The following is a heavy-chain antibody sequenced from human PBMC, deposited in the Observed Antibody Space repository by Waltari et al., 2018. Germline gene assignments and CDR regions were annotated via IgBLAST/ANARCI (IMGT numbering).Heavy chain of an antibody. CDR3: ARDRVGDTGGAFDI. CDR1: GGTFSSYA. J-gene: IGHJ3*02. CDR2: IIPIFGTA. V-gene: IGHV1-69*14. Sequence: QVQLVQSGAEVKKPGSSVKVSCKASGGTFSSYAISWVRQAPGQGLEWRGGIIPIFGTANYAQKFQGRVTITADKSTSTAYMELSSLRSEDTAVYYCARDRVGDTGGAFDIWGQGTMVTVSS. D-gene: IGHD7-27*01.